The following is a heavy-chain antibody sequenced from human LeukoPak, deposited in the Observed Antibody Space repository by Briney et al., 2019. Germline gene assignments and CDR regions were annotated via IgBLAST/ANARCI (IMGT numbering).Heavy chain of an antibody. CDR3: ARIAAAGTPYYYYYMDV. D-gene: IGHD6-13*01. V-gene: IGHV1-8*02. CDR1: GYTFTNNF. Sequence: GASVKVSCKASGYTFTNNFMHWVRQATGQGLEWMGWMNPNSGNTGYAQKFQGRVIMTRNTSISTAYMELSSLRSEDTAVYYCARIAAAGTPYYYYYMDVWGKGTTVTVSS. CDR2: MNPNSGNT. J-gene: IGHJ6*03.